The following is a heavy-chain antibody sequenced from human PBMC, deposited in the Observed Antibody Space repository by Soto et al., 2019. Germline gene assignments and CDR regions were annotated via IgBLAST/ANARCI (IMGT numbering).Heavy chain of an antibody. CDR2: ISYDGSNK. D-gene: IGHD4-17*01. V-gene: IGHV3-30*18. Sequence: PGGSLRLSCAASGFTFSSYGMHWVRQAPGKGLEWVAVISYDGSNKYYADSVKGRFTISRDNSKNTLYLQMNSLRAEDTAVYYCAKDQDYGPSPVDYWGQGALVTVSS. CDR1: GFTFSSYG. CDR3: AKDQDYGPSPVDY. J-gene: IGHJ4*02.